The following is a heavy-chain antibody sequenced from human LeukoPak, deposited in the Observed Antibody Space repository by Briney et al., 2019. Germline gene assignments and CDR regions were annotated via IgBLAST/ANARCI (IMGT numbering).Heavy chain of an antibody. Sequence: ASVKVSCKASGYTFTSYSISWVRQAPGQGLEWMGWISAYNGNTNYAQKLQGRVTMTTDTSTSTAYMELRSLRSEDTAVYYCARGLHEFFGVETRWFDPWGQGTLVTVSS. CDR3: ARGLHEFFGVETRWFDP. CDR1: GYTFTSYS. J-gene: IGHJ5*02. CDR2: ISAYNGNT. D-gene: IGHD3-3*01. V-gene: IGHV1-18*01.